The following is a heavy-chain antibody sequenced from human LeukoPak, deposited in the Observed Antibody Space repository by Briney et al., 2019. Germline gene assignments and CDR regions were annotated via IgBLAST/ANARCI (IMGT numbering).Heavy chain of an antibody. CDR3: AKDKGGNSRYYYYYYGMDV. CDR2: ISRNSGSI. V-gene: IGHV3-9*01. J-gene: IGHJ6*02. Sequence: GRSLRLSCAASGFTFDDYAMHWVRQAPGKGLEWVSGISRNSGSIGYADFVKGRFTISRDNAKNSLYLQMNSLSAEDTALYYCAKDKGGNSRYYYYYYGMDVWGQGTTVTVSS. D-gene: IGHD4-23*01. CDR1: GFTFDDYA.